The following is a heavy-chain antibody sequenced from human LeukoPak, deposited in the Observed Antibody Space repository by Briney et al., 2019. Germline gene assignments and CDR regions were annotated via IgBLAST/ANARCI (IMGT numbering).Heavy chain of an antibody. CDR2: ISSSNSYI. V-gene: IGHV3-21*01. Sequence: GGSLRLSCAASGFTFSSYSMNWVRQAPGKGLGWVSSISSSNSYIYYADSVKGRFTISRDNAKNSLYLQMNSLRAEDTAVYYCARDGSSAYDYWGQGTLATVSS. J-gene: IGHJ4*02. CDR1: GFTFSSYS. D-gene: IGHD3-22*01. CDR3: ARDGSSAYDY.